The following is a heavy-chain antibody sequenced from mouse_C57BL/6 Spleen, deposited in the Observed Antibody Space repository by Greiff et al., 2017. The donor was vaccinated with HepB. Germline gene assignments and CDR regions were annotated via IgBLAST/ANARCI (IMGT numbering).Heavy chain of an antibody. V-gene: IGHV5-9*01. CDR3: ARQDSKRFAY. CDR1: GFTFSSYT. J-gene: IGHJ3*01. CDR2: ISGGGGNT. D-gene: IGHD2-5*01. Sequence: EVKLMESGGGLVKPGGSLKLSCAASGFTFSSYTMSWVRQTPEKRLEWVATISGGGGNTYYPDSVKGRFTISRDNAKNTLYLQMSSLRSEDTALYYCARQDSKRFAYWGQGTLVTVSA.